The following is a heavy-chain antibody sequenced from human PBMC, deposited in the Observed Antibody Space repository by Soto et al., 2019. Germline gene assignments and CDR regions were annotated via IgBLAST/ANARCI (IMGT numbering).Heavy chain of an antibody. J-gene: IGHJ4*02. CDR3: AKGGRQWLVTSDFNY. V-gene: IGHV3-30*18. D-gene: IGHD6-19*01. CDR2: VSHDGRNK. Sequence: VQLVESGGGVVQPGRSLRLSCAASGFTFSDYAMHWVRQAPGKGLEWVAVVSHDGRNKHYADSVKGRFTISRDSSKNTVSLEMTSLRDEETAVYYCAKGGRQWLVTSDFNYWGQGALVTVSS. CDR1: GFTFSDYA.